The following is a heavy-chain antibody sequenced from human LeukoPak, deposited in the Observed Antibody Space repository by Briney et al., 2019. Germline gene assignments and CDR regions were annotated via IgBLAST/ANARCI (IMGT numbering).Heavy chain of an antibody. V-gene: IGHV3-11*04. J-gene: IGHJ4*02. CDR3: ARDQTPMDSGTYGFDY. CDR1: GFIVSGTY. Sequence: GGSLRLSCAASGFIVSGTYMTWIRQAPGKGLEWVSYISSSGSTIYYADSVKGRFAISRDNAKNSLYLQMNSLRAEDTAVYYCARDQTPMDSGTYGFDYWGQGTLVSVSS. D-gene: IGHD1-26*01. CDR2: ISSSGSTI.